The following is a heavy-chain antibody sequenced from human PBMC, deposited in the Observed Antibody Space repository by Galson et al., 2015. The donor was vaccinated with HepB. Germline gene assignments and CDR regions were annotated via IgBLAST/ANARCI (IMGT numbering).Heavy chain of an antibody. CDR1: GDSVSSISAT. V-gene: IGHV6-1*01. Sequence: CAISGDSVSSISATWNCIRQSPSRGREWLGRTYYRSKWYNDYAVSEKSRITINPDTSKNQFSLQLNSVTPEDTAVYYCARDYSSSWYDHRFDPWGQGTMVTVSS. J-gene: IGHJ5*02. D-gene: IGHD6-13*01. CDR2: TYYRSKWYN. CDR3: ARDYSSSWYDHRFDP.